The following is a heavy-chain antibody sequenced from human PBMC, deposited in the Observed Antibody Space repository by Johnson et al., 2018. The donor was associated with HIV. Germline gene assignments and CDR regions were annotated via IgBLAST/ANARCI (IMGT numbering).Heavy chain of an antibody. J-gene: IGHJ3*02. CDR1: GFIVSSNY. CDR3: ARALYYYDRGDAFDI. Sequence: VQLVESGGGVVQPGRSLRLSCAASGFIVSSNYMSWVRQAPGKGLEWVSVLYSGGSTYYADSVKGRFSISRDNSKNSLYLQMNSLRAEDTAVYYCARALYYYDRGDAFDIWGQGTMVTVSS. D-gene: IGHD3-22*01. CDR2: LYSGGST. V-gene: IGHV3-66*01.